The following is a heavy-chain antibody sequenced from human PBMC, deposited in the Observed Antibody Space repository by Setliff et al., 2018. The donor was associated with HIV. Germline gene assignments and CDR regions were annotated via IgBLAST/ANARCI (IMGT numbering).Heavy chain of an antibody. CDR2: IIPLFGTA. CDR3: ARAPAHEHATGWYSSSNRFDP. CDR1: GYTFTTNG. Sequence: GASVKVSCKASGYTFTTNGINWVRQAPGQGVEWMGEIIPLFGTAHYAQRFQGRLTITADDSTSTAYMELSRLKSADTAVYYCARAPAHEHATGWYSSSNRFDPWGRGTLVTVSS. V-gene: IGHV1-69*13. D-gene: IGHD6-19*01. J-gene: IGHJ5*02.